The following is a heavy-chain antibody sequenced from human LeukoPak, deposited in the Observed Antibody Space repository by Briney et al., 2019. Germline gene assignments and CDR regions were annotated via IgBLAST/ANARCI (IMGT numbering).Heavy chain of an antibody. Sequence: PGGSLRLSCTASGFSFSTFWMNWVRQAPGKGQEWVANIKHDGSVKYYVDSVKGRFTISRDNAMQSLYLQMNSLRAEDTAVYYCAGGVSYWGRGTLVTVSS. CDR2: IKHDGSVK. CDR1: GFSFSTFW. CDR3: AGGVSY. V-gene: IGHV3-7*04. J-gene: IGHJ4*02.